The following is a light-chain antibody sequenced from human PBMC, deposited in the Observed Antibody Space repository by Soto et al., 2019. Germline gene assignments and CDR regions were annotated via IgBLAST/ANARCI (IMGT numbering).Light chain of an antibody. CDR3: QHCGGSSWT. CDR2: GVS. J-gene: IGKJ1*01. CDR1: QGIGYNY. Sequence: IVLTQSPGTLYFSPGERAALSCRASQGIGYNYLAWYQQKPGQAPRLLIYGVSNRATCIPDRFSGSGSGTDFTLNISRLEPDDYAVYYCQHCGGSSWTFGQETQVQLK. V-gene: IGKV3-20*01.